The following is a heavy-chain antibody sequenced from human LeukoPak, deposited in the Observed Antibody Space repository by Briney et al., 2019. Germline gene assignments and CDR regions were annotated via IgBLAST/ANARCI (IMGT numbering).Heavy chain of an antibody. D-gene: IGHD5/OR15-5a*01. Sequence: ASVKVSCKASGYTFTGYYMHWVRQAPGQGLEWMGWINPNSGGTNYAQKFQGRVTMTRDTSISTACMELSRLRSEDTAVYYCARSLGEDLEAPSVWGQGTLVTVSS. CDR2: INPNSGGT. CDR3: ARSLGEDLEAPSV. CDR1: GYTFTGYY. J-gene: IGHJ4*02. V-gene: IGHV1-2*02.